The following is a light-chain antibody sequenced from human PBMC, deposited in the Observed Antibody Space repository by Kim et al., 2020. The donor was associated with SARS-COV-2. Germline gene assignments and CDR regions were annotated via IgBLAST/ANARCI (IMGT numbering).Light chain of an antibody. J-gene: IGKJ2*01. CDR1: EGLVPVDGNSP. V-gene: IGKV2-30*02. Sequence: QPASISGRAGEGLVPVDGNSPVHWFQQRPGHCPRGLIYRVANRESGVPDRFGGSGSGGDFTLKISRVEAEDVGVYFCMQSTHWPHTFGQGTKLEI. CDR3: MQSTHWPHT. CDR2: RVA.